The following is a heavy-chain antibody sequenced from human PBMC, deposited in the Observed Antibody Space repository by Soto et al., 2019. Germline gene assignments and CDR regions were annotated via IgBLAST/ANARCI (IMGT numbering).Heavy chain of an antibody. V-gene: IGHV1-2*02. CDR1: GYTFSGYY. CDR2: INPNSGGT. J-gene: IGHJ6*02. CDR3: ARSLTEGYCTITGCYTRPLYGMDV. D-gene: IGHD2-2*02. Sequence: ASVKVSCKASGYTFSGYYIHWLRQAPGQGLEWMGWINPNSGGTNYAQKFQGRVTVTRDTPTSTAYMELSRLTSDDTAVYYCARSLTEGYCTITGCYTRPLYGMDVWGQGTKVTVYS.